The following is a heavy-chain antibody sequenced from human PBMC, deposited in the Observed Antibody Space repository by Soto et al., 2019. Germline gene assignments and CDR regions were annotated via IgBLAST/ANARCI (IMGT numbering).Heavy chain of an antibody. CDR2: ISYIGTT. Sequence: QVQLQESGPGLVKPSETLSLTCTVSGGPISTYYWSWIRQSPGKGLEWIGFISYIGTTQYNPSFKRRVTISVETSKNLFSLRLTSVSAADTAVYYCARDAGYQLTGAFDIWGPGTMVDVAS. D-gene: IGHD2-2*01. J-gene: IGHJ3*02. V-gene: IGHV4-59*01. CDR3: ARDAGYQLTGAFDI. CDR1: GGPISTYY.